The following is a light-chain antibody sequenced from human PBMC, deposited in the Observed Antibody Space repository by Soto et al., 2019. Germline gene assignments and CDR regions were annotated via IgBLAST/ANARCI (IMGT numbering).Light chain of an antibody. CDR1: QGISSW. CDR2: TAS. J-gene: IGKJ4*01. CDR3: QQANSFPLT. Sequence: DIQMTQSPSSVYASVGDRVTITCRASQGISSWLAWYQQKRWKAPNLLVHTASILQSGVPSRFSGSGSGTDFTRTSSSLQPEDFATYYFQQANSFPLTFGGGTKVEIK. V-gene: IGKV1-12*01.